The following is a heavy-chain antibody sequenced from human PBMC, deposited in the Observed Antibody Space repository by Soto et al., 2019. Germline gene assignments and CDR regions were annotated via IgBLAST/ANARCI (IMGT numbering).Heavy chain of an antibody. Sequence: PSETLSLTCAVSGYSISSGYYWGWIRQPPGKGLEWIGSIYHSGRTYYNPSLKSRLTISLDTSKNQFSLKLTSVTAADTALYFCATTRGSFPYWGPGNLVTVSS. CDR3: ATTRGSFPY. J-gene: IGHJ4*02. CDR1: GYSISSGYY. D-gene: IGHD1-26*01. CDR2: IYHSGRT. V-gene: IGHV4-38-2*01.